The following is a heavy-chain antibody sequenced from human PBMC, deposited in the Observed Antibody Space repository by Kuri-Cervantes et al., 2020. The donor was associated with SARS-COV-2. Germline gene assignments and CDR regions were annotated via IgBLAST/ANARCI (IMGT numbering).Heavy chain of an antibody. D-gene: IGHD2-8*01. CDR2: ISSSSSTI. V-gene: IGHV3-48*02. J-gene: IGHJ6*02. Sequence: GGSLRLSCAASGFTFSSYWMSWVRQAPGKGLEWVSYISSSSSTIYYADSVKGRFTISRDNAKNSLYLQMNSLRDEDTAVYYCAAYCTNGVCLTYYYYGMDVWGQGTTVTVSS. CDR3: AAYCTNGVCLTYYYYGMDV. CDR1: GFTFSSYW.